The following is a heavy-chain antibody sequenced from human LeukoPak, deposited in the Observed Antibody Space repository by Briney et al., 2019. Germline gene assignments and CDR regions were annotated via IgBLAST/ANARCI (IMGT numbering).Heavy chain of an antibody. D-gene: IGHD1-7*01. CDR1: GGSISSGGYS. V-gene: IGHV4-30-2*01. CDR2: IYHSGSI. Sequence: PSETLSLTCAVSGGSISSGGYSWSWIRQPPGKGLEWIGYIYHSGSIYYNPSLKSRVTISVDRSKNQFSLKLSSVTAADTAVYYCARLKTGTNHIGSQYFDYWGQGTLVTVSS. CDR3: ARLKTGTNHIGSQYFDY. J-gene: IGHJ4*02.